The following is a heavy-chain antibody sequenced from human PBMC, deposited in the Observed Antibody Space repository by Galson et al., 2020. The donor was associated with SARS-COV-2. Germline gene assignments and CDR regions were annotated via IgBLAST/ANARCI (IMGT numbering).Heavy chain of an antibody. CDR2: IYYSGST. D-gene: IGHD3-9*01. CDR3: AREGGLRYFDLDYYYYGMDV. Sequence: ASETLSLTCTVSSGSISSSNYYWGWIRQPPGKGLEWIGSIYYSGSTYYNPSLKSRVTISVDTSKNQFSLKLSSVTAADTAVYYCAREGGLRYFDLDYYYYGMDVWGQGTTVTVSS. V-gene: IGHV4-39*07. J-gene: IGHJ6*02. CDR1: SGSISSSNYY.